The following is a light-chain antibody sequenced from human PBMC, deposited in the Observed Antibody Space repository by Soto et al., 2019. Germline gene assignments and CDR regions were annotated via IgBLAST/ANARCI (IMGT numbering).Light chain of an antibody. J-gene: IGLJ1*01. Sequence: QSALTQPASVSGSPGQSITISCTGTSSDVGGYNSVSWYPQHPGKAPKLMIYEVSNRPTGVSNRFSGSKSGNTASLTISGLQAEDEADYYCSSYTTISTLLYVFGTGTKLTVL. V-gene: IGLV2-14*01. CDR1: SSDVGGYNS. CDR2: EVS. CDR3: SSYTTISTLLYV.